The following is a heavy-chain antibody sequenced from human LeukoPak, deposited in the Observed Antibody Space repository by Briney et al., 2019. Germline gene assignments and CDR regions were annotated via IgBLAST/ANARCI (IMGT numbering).Heavy chain of an antibody. Sequence: GESLKISCKGSGYSFTTYWIGSVRQMPGEGLEWMGIIFPGDSNTTYSPSFQGQVTISADKSISTAYLQWSSLKASDTAMYYFARPGSSRAFDYRGQGTLVTVSS. V-gene: IGHV5-51*01. J-gene: IGHJ4*02. CDR1: GYSFTTYW. CDR3: ARPGSSRAFDY. CDR2: IFPGDSNT. D-gene: IGHD6-13*01.